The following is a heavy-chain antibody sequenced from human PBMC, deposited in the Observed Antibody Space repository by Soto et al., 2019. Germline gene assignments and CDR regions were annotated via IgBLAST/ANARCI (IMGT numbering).Heavy chain of an antibody. CDR2: INHSGST. CDR3: ARGPRFWSGYYFHYFDY. Sequence: SETLSLTCAVYGGSFSGYYWSWIRQPPGKGLEWIGEINHSGSTNYNPSLKSRVTISVDTSKNQFSLKLSSVTAADTAVYYCARGPRFWSGYYFHYFDYWGQGTLVTVSS. CDR1: GGSFSGYY. J-gene: IGHJ4*02. D-gene: IGHD3-3*01. V-gene: IGHV4-34*01.